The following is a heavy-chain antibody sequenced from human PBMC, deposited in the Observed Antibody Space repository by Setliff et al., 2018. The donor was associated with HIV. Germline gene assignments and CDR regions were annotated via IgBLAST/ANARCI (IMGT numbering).Heavy chain of an antibody. CDR3: ARGGPVLLWFGELYNYYYYMDV. D-gene: IGHD3-10*01. CDR1: GYTFTNYY. Sequence: GASVKVSCKASGYTFTNYYIHWVRQAPGQGLEWMGLINPSGGSTSYAQKFQGRVTMTRDTSTSTVYMELSSLRSEDTAVYYCARGGPVLLWFGELYNYYYYMDVWGKGTTVTVSS. V-gene: IGHV1-46*01. J-gene: IGHJ6*03. CDR2: INPSGGST.